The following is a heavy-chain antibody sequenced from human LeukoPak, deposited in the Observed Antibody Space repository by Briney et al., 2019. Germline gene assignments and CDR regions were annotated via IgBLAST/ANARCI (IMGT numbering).Heavy chain of an antibody. J-gene: IGHJ5*02. D-gene: IGHD2-21*01. V-gene: IGHV3-11*01. CDR3: ARSTPLWWFDP. CDR1: GFTFSDYY. Sequence: GGSLRLSCAASGFTFSDYYMSLIRQAPGKGLEWVSYISSSGSTIYYADSVKGRFTISRDNAKNSLYLQMNSLRAEDTAVYYCARSTPLWWFDPWGQGTLVTVSS. CDR2: ISSSGSTI.